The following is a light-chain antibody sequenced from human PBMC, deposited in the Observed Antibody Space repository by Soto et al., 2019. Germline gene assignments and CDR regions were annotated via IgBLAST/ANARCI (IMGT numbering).Light chain of an antibody. CDR3: QQYNTYPIT. CDR1: QSISTY. Sequence: DIQMTQSPSSLSASVGDRGTVTCRASQSISTYLNWYQQRPGKAPNLLIYAASNMQSGVPSRFSGNGSGTDFALTISSLQPEDFATYYCQQYNTYPITFGQGTRLEIK. V-gene: IGKV1-39*01. CDR2: AAS. J-gene: IGKJ5*01.